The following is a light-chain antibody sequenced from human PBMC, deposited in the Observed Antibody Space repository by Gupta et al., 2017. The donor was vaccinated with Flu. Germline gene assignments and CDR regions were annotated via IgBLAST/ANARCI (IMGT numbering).Light chain of an antibody. Sequence: DIQMTQFPSSLSASVGDRVTITCRASQSISNYLNWYRQRPGKAPEVLIYASSTLQSDVPSRFVGGGSGTEFTLTISGLQPEDFATYSCQHGYSTPVTFGHGTKVDFK. CDR2: ASS. V-gene: IGKV1-39*01. CDR1: QSISNY. CDR3: QHGYSTPVT. J-gene: IGKJ3*01.